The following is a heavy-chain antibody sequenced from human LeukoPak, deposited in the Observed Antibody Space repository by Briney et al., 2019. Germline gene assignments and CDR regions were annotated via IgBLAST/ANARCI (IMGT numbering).Heavy chain of an antibody. Sequence: GGSLRLSCAASGFTFSSYSMNWVRQAPGEGLEWVSSISSSSSYIYYADSVKGRFTISRDNAKNSLYLQMNSLRAEDTAVYYCARVRVAVAGKGPYFDYWGQGTLVTVSS. CDR1: GFTFSSYS. V-gene: IGHV3-21*01. CDR2: ISSSSSYI. J-gene: IGHJ4*02. D-gene: IGHD6-19*01. CDR3: ARVRVAVAGKGPYFDY.